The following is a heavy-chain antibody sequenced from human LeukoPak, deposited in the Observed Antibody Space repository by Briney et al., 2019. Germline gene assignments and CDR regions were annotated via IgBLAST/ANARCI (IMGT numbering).Heavy chain of an antibody. D-gene: IGHD3-10*01. CDR1: GGSISSYY. J-gene: IGHJ4*02. CDR3: ARDASVTCYYGSGIHEVAY. Sequence: SETLSLTCTVSGGSISSYYWSWIRQPPGKGLEWIGYIYYSGSTNYNPSLRSRVSISVDTSKNQFSLRLNSVTAADTAVYYCARDASVTCYYGSGIHEVAYWGQGTLVTVSS. V-gene: IGHV4-59*01. CDR2: IYYSGST.